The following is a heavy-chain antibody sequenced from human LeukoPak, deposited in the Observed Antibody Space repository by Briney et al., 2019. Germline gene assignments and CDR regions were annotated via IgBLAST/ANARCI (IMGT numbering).Heavy chain of an antibody. J-gene: IGHJ3*01. Sequence: PSETLSLTCAVSGGSFSDYYWTWIRQPPGKGLEWIGEINRGGSTNYSPSLKSRVTISIDTSKIQLSLKVNSVTAADTAVYYCAQWERDAFHVWGQGTMVTVSS. CDR3: AQWERDAFHV. D-gene: IGHD1-26*01. CDR2: INRGGST. V-gene: IGHV4-34*01. CDR1: GGSFSDYY.